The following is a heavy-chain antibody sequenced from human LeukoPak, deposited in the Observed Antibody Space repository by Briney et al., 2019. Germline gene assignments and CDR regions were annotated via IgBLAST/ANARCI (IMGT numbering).Heavy chain of an antibody. CDR3: ARDVGGGREVYP. J-gene: IGHJ5*02. CDR2: IFTTGST. D-gene: IGHD3-16*01. Sequence: PSQTLSLTCTVSGGSISSDGYYWSWIRQHPGKGLVWIGYIFTTGSTYYIPSLRGRLTISLDTSKNKFSLKLNSVTAADTAVYYCARDVGGGREVYPWGQGTLVTVSS. V-gene: IGHV4-31*03. CDR1: GGSISSDGYY.